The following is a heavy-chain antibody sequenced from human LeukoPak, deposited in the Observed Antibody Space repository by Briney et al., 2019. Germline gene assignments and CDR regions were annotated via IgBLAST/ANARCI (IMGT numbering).Heavy chain of an antibody. V-gene: IGHV3-7*01. J-gene: IGHJ3*02. CDR3: ASGGADYGDYEHAFDI. Sequence: GGSLRLSCAASGFTFSSYWMSWVRQAPGKGLEWVANIKRDGSEKYYVDSVKGRFTISRDNAKNSLYLQMNSLRAEDTAEYYCASGGADYGDYEHAFDIWGQGTMVTVSS. CDR1: GFTFSSYW. D-gene: IGHD4-17*01. CDR2: IKRDGSEK.